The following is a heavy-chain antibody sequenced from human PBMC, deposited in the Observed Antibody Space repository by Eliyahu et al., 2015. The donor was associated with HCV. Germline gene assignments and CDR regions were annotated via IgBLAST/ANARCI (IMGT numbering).Heavy chain of an antibody. V-gene: IGHV3-53*01. Sequence: EVQLVESGGGLTQPGGSLRLSCAASGFTVSSNYMSWVRQAPGKGLEWVSVIYSGGSTYYADSVKGRFTISRDNSKNTLYLQMNSLRAEDTAVYYCARESYYDSNSYGMDVWGQGTTVTVSS. CDR1: GFTVSSNY. CDR2: IYSGGST. CDR3: ARESYYDSNSYGMDV. D-gene: IGHD3-22*01. J-gene: IGHJ6*02.